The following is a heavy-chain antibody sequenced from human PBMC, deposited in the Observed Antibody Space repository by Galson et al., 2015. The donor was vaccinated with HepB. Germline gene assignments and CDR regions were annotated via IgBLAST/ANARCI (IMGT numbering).Heavy chain of an antibody. Sequence: SVKVSCKASGYTFTGYYMHWVRQAPGQGLEWMGRINPNSGGTNYAQKFQGRVTMTRGTSISTAYMELSRLRSDDTAVYYCAREAYPYDFWSGYLVGYYYYYMDVWGKGTTVTVSS. CDR3: AREAYPYDFWSGYLVGYYYYYMDV. J-gene: IGHJ6*03. D-gene: IGHD3-3*01. V-gene: IGHV1-2*06. CDR2: INPNSGGT. CDR1: GYTFTGYY.